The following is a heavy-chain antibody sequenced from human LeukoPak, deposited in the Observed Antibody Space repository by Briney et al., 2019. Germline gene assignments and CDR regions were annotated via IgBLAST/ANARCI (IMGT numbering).Heavy chain of an antibody. CDR1: GFTFSSYW. CDR2: IKQDGSEK. V-gene: IGHV3-7*01. D-gene: IGHD2/OR15-2a*01. J-gene: IGHJ4*02. Sequence: QTGGSLRLSCAASGFTFSSYWMSWVRQAPGKGLEWVANIKQDGSEKYYVDSVKGRFNIFRDNVKNAVYLQMNRLRVEDTGIYYCVRGAYYAVYWGQGTLVTVSS. CDR3: VRGAYYAVY.